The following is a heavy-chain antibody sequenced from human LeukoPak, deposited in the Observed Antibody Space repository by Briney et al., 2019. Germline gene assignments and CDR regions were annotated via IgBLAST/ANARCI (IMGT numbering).Heavy chain of an antibody. CDR2: MNPNSGNT. CDR3: ARLMVRGVHDAFDI. D-gene: IGHD3-10*01. V-gene: IGHV1-8*01. CDR1: GYTFTSYD. J-gene: IGHJ3*02. Sequence: ASVKVSCKASGYTFTSYDINWVRQAPGQGLEWMGWMNPNSGNTGYAQKFQGRVTMTRNTSISTAYMELSSLRSEDTAVYYCARLMVRGVHDAFDIWGQGTMVTVSS.